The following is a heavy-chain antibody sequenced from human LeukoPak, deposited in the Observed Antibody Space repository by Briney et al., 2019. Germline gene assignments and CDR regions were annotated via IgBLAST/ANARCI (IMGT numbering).Heavy chain of an antibody. V-gene: IGHV3-30*18. D-gene: IGHD1-26*01. J-gene: IGHJ4*02. Sequence: GVSLRLSCAASGFIFSTYAMHWVRQAQGKGLEWVAVISYDGSNKYADSVKGRFTISRDNSKNTLYLQMNSLRGEDTAVYYCAKDWFQSGSSLPDYWGQGTLVTVSS. CDR3: AKDWFQSGSSLPDY. CDR2: ISYDGSNK. CDR1: GFIFSTYA.